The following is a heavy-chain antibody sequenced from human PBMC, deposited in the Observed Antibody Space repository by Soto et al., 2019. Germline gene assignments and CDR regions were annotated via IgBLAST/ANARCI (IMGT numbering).Heavy chain of an antibody. D-gene: IGHD2-8*01. V-gene: IGHV3-64*01. J-gene: IGHJ6*03. CDR3: ARRYAFSSNYQYFHMDV. Sequence: EVPLVESGGGLVQPGGTLRVSCAASGFTFSHYAIHWVRQAPGKGLEYVSAISGDGDSTYYANSVKGRFTISRDNSKNTLYLQMASRREDDMAGYYCARRYAFSSNYQYFHMDVWGKGTTVTVSS. CDR2: ISGDGDST. CDR1: GFTFSHYA.